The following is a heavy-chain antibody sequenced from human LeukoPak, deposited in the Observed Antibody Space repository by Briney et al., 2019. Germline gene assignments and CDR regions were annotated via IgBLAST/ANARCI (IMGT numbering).Heavy chain of an antibody. V-gene: IGHV3-66*02. CDR3: ARGLYCSSTSCYPDHPSFDY. Sequence: GGSLRLSCAASGFTVSSNYMSWVRQAPGKGLEWVSVIYSGGSTYYADSVKGRFTISRDNSKNTLYLQMNSLRAEDTAVYYCARGLYCSSTSCYPDHPSFDYWGQGTLVTVSS. J-gene: IGHJ4*02. D-gene: IGHD2-2*01. CDR2: IYSGGST. CDR1: GFTVSSNY.